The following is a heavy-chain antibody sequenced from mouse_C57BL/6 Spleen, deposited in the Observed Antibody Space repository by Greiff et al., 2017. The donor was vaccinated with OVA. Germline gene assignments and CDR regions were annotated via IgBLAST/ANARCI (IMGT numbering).Heavy chain of an antibody. V-gene: IGHV1-72*01. D-gene: IGHD5-1*01. J-gene: IGHJ2*01. CDR2: IDPSSGGT. CDR1: GYTFTSYW. Sequence: QVQLQQPGAELVKPGASVKLSCKASGYTFTSYWMPWVKQRPGRGLEWIGRIDPSSGGTNYNEKFKSKATLTVDKPSSTAYMQLSSLTSEDSAVYYCARESNYFDYWGQGTTLTVSS. CDR3: ARESNYFDY.